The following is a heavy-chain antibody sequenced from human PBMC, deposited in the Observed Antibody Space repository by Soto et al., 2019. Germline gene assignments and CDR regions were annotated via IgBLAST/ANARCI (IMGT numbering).Heavy chain of an antibody. CDR3: ARQRTTVVTQAYFDH. CDR2: IYYSGCT. V-gene: IGHV4-39*01. D-gene: IGHD2-21*02. J-gene: IGHJ4*02. CDR1: GESISSSSYY. Sequence: PSETLSLTCIVSGESISSSSYYWGWIRQPPGKGLEWIGSIYYSGCTYYNPSFKSRVTISIDTSKNQFSLKLSSVTATDTAVYYCARQRTTVVTQAYFDHWGQGALVTSPQ.